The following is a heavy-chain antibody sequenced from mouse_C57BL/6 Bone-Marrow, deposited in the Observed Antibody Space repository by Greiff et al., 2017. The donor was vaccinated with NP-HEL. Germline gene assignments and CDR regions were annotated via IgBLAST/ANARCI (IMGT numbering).Heavy chain of an antibody. CDR1: GFTFSDYY. Sequence: EVMLVESGGGLVQPGGSLKLSCAASGFTFSDYYMYWVRQTPEKRLEWVAYISNGGGSTYYPDTVKGRFTISRDNAKNTLYLQMSRLKSEDTAMYYCARDYYDAMDYWGQGTSVTVSS. D-gene: IGHD2-4*01. CDR3: ARDYYDAMDY. CDR2: ISNGGGST. J-gene: IGHJ4*01. V-gene: IGHV5-12*01.